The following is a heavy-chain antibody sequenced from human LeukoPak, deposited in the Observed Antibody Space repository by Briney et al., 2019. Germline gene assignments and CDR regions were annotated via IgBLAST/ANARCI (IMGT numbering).Heavy chain of an antibody. CDR3: ASGILTTVTESDY. V-gene: IGHV1-18*01. J-gene: IGHJ4*02. D-gene: IGHD4-17*01. CDR2: ISSYNGDT. CDR1: GYTFTTYG. Sequence: ASVKVSCKVSGYTFTTYGITWVRQAPGQGLEWMGWISSYNGDTKYAQKLQGRITMTTDTSTSTAYMELRSLRSDDTAMYYCASGILTTVTESDYWGQGTLVTVSS.